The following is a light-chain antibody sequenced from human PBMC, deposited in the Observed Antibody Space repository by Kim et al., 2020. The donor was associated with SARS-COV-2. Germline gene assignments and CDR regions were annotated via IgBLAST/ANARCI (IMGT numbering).Light chain of an antibody. CDR3: QSCDSNTRV. CDR2: EDN. CDR1: SGSIASNY. J-gene: IGLJ3*02. Sequence: NFMLTQPHSVSESPGKTVTISCTRSSGSIASNYVQWYQQRPGSAPTSVIYEDNQRASVVPDRFSGSIDSSSNSASLTISGLKTEDEADYYCQSCDSNTRVFGGGTQLTVL. V-gene: IGLV6-57*03.